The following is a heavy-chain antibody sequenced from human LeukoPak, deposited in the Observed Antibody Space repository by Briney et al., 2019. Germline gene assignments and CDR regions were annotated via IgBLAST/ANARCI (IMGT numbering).Heavy chain of an antibody. V-gene: IGHV4-59*01. J-gene: IGHJ4*02. D-gene: IGHD5-12*01. Sequence: PSETLSLTRTVSGGSISSYYWSWIRQPPGKGLEWIGYIYYSGSTNYNPSLKSRVTISVDTSKNQFSLKLSSVTAADTAVYYCAREVSGSFDYWGQGTLVTVSS. CDR2: IYYSGST. CDR1: GGSISSYY. CDR3: AREVSGSFDY.